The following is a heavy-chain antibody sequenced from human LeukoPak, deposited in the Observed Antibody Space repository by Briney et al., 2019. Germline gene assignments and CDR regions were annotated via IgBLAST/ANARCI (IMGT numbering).Heavy chain of an antibody. Sequence: SVKVSCKASGYTFTGYYMHWVRQAPGQGLEWMGRIIPILGIANYAQKFQGRVTITADKSTSTAYMELSSLRSEDTAVYYCASTKTTVVTEFDPWGQGTLVTVSS. CDR2: IIPILGIA. V-gene: IGHV1-69*02. CDR1: GYTFTGYY. J-gene: IGHJ5*02. D-gene: IGHD4-17*01. CDR3: ASTKTTVVTEFDP.